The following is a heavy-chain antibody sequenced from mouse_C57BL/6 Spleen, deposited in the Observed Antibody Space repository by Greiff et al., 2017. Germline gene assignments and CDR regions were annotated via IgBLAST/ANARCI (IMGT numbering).Heavy chain of an antibody. CDR3: ARSVTGTDY. D-gene: IGHD4-1*01. J-gene: IGHJ2*01. V-gene: IGHV1-55*01. CDR2: IYPGSGST. Sequence: VQLQQPGAELVKPGASVKMSCKASGYTFTSYWITWVKQRPGQGLEWIGDIYPGSGSTNYNEKFKSKATLTVDTSSSTAYMQLISLASEDSAVYYSARSVTGTDYWGQGTTLTVSS. CDR1: GYTFTSYW.